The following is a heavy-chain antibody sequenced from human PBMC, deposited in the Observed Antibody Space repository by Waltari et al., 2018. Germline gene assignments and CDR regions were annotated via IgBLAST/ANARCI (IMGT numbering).Heavy chain of an antibody. CDR3: AREGSSYYYYYMDV. V-gene: IGHV1-2*02. J-gene: IGHJ6*03. D-gene: IGHD6-13*01. Sequence: QVQLVQSGAEVKKPGASVTVSCKASGYTFTGYYMHWVRPAPGQGLEWMGWINPNSGGTNYAQKFQGRVTMTRDTSISAAYMELSRLRSDDTAVYYCAREGSSYYYYYMDVWGKGTTVTVSS. CDR2: INPNSGGT. CDR1: GYTFTGYY.